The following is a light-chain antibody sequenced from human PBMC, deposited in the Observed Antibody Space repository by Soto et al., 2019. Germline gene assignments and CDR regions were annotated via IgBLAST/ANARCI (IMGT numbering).Light chain of an antibody. CDR2: AAS. J-gene: IGKJ5*01. Sequence: EIVLTQSPATLSLSPGERVTLSCRASQSVSNYLAWYQQKPGQAPRLLVSAASNRATGIPARFSGSGSGTDFTLTISRLEPEDFAVYYCQQYGRSPLTFGQGTRLEI. V-gene: IGKV3-20*01. CDR3: QQYGRSPLT. CDR1: QSVSNY.